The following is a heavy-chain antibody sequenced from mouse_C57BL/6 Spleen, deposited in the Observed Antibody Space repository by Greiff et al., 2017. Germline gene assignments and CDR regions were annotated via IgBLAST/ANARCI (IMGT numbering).Heavy chain of an antibody. J-gene: IGHJ4*01. Sequence: VKVVESGPGLVQPSQSLSITCTVSGFSLTSYGVHWVRQSPGKGLEWLGVIWRGGSTDYNAAFMSRLSITKDNSKSQVFFKMNSLQADDTAIYYCAKNSYDYDYYAMDYWGQGTSVTVSS. V-gene: IGHV2-5*01. CDR1: GFSLTSYG. D-gene: IGHD2-4*01. CDR3: AKNSYDYDYYAMDY. CDR2: IWRGGST.